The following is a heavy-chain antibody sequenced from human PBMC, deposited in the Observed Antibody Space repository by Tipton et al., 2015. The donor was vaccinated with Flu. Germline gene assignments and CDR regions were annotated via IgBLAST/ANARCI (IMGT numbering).Heavy chain of an antibody. Sequence: SLRFSCAASGFTFSSHWMHWVRQAPGKGLEWVANIKQDGSEKYYVDSVKGRFTISRDNAKNSLYLQMNSLSAEDTAVYYCVRTLGGGSCYWGQGTLVTVSS. D-gene: IGHD2-15*01. CDR2: IKQDGSEK. CDR1: GFTFSSHW. V-gene: IGHV3-7*01. J-gene: IGHJ4*02. CDR3: VRTLGGGSCY.